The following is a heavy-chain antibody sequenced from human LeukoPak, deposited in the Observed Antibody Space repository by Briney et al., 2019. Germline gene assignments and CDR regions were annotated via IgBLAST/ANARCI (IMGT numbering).Heavy chain of an antibody. CDR1: GGSISSYY. V-gene: IGHV4-59*01. J-gene: IGHJ4*02. Sequence: SQTLSLTCTVAGGSISSYYCSWIRQHPGKGLEWIGYIYYSGSTNYNPSLKSRVTISVDTSKNQFSLKLSSVTAADTAVYYCARGPSRDYWGQGTLVTVSS. CDR3: ARGPSRDY. CDR2: IYYSGST.